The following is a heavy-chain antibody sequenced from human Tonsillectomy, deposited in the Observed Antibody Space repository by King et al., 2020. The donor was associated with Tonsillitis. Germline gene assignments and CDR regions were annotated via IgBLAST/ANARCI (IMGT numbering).Heavy chain of an antibody. Sequence: VQLVESGGGVVQPGRSLRLSCAASGFTFSTFGMHWVRQAPGKGLEWVAVVSYDGRNKYYADSVKGRFTISRDNSKNMVYLQMNSLRAEDTAVYYCAKDQKAPRYVTMVRGLSFDYWGQGTLVTVSS. CDR2: VSYDGRNK. CDR1: GFTFSTFG. D-gene: IGHD3-10*01. J-gene: IGHJ4*02. CDR3: AKDQKAPRYVTMVRGLSFDY. V-gene: IGHV3-30*18.